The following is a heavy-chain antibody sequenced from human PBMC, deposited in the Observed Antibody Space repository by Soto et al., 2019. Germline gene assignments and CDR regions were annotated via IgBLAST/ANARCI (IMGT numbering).Heavy chain of an antibody. CDR1: GYTFTNYG. CDR3: VRRHVSASGIDWFDP. CDR2: LNAANGDT. D-gene: IGHD6-13*01. V-gene: IGHV1-3*01. Sequence: ASVKVSCKASGYTFTNYGIHWVRQAPGQRLEWMGWLNAANGDTIYSPRFQGRVTITRDTSASTAYMELSSLRSEDTAVYYCVRRHVSASGIDWFDPWGQGTLVTVSS. J-gene: IGHJ5*02.